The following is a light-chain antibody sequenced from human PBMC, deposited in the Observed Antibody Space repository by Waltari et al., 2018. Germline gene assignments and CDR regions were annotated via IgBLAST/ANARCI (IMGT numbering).Light chain of an antibody. CDR1: SSDLGGYNY. CDR2: DVS. V-gene: IGLV2-14*03. CDR3: SSYAPSSTV. Sequence: QSALTPPASVSGYTGQSITISCTGTSSDLGGYNYVSWYQQHPGKAPKLMIYDVSKRPSGVSDRFSGSKSGNTASLTISGLQAEDEADYYCSSYAPSSTVFGGGTKLTVL. J-gene: IGLJ2*01.